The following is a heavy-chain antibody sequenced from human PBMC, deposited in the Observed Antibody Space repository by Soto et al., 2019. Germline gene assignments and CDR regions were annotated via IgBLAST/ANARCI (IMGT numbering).Heavy chain of an antibody. CDR1: GFTVSSNY. Sequence: QPGGSLRLSCAASGFTVSSNYMSWVRQAPGKGLEWVSVIYSGGSTYYADSVKGRFTISRDNSKNTLYLQMNSLRAEDTAVYYCARGPYNWNYQGIDYWGQGTLVTVSS. D-gene: IGHD1-7*01. J-gene: IGHJ4*02. CDR2: IYSGGST. CDR3: ARGPYNWNYQGIDY. V-gene: IGHV3-53*01.